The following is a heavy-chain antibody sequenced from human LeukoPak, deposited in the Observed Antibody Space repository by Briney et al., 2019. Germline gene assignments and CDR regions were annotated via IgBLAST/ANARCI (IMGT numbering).Heavy chain of an antibody. CDR1: GFTFNNAW. V-gene: IGHV3-15*01. Sequence: PGGSLRLSCAAPGFTFNNAWMSWVRQAPGKGLEWVGRIKSKTDGGTTDYAAPVRGRFTISRDDSKNTLYLQMNSLKTEDTAVYYCITFSMIVVVITDWGQGTLVTVSS. J-gene: IGHJ4*02. D-gene: IGHD3-22*01. CDR2: IKSKTDGGTT. CDR3: ITFSMIVVVITD.